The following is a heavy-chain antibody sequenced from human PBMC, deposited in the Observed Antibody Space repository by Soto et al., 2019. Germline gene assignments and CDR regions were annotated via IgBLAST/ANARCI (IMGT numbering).Heavy chain of an antibody. CDR2: VYYSGST. CDR1: VGSVSSGSYY. D-gene: IGHD6-13*01. V-gene: IGHV4-61*01. J-gene: IGHJ5*01. Sequence: SLTCTVSVGSVSSGSYYWTWIRQPPGRELEYIGYVYYSGSTIYNPSLNSRVTISVDTSKNQFSLKLSSVTAADTAIYYCVNLYSSSWYSDSWGQGTLVTVSS. CDR3: VNLYSSSWYSDS.